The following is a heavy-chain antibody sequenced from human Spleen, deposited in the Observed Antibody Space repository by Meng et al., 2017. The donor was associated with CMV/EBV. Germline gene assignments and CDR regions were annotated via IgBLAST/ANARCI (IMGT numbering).Heavy chain of an antibody. J-gene: IGHJ6*02. V-gene: IGHV3-74*01. Sequence: GESLKISCTASGFIFTTYWMHWVRQAPGKGLVWISRINSDGRDTTYADSVEGRLTIPRDNAKNTLYLQIYSLRAEDTAVYYCARGTVVSPGGYYFYGLDVWGPGTTVTVSS. CDR2: INSDGRDT. CDR1: GFIFTTYW. D-gene: IGHD4-23*01. CDR3: ARGTVVSPGGYYFYGLDV.